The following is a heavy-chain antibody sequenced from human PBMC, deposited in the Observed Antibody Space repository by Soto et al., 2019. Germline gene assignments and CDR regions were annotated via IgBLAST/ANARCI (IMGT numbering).Heavy chain of an antibody. D-gene: IGHD2-8*01. CDR1: GGTFSSYS. J-gene: IGHJ4*02. CDR3: ARDDRHCTTIRCYGVALY. Sequence: QVQLVQSGAEVKKPGSSVMVSCKASGGTFSSYSISWVRQAPGQGLEWMGRIIPILGIANYAQKFQGRVTITADKSTSTAYMELSSLRSEDTAVYYCARDDRHCTTIRCYGVALYWGQGTLVTVSS. CDR2: IIPILGIA. V-gene: IGHV1-69*08.